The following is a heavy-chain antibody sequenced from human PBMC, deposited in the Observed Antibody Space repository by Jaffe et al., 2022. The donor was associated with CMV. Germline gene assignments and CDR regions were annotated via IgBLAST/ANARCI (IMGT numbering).Heavy chain of an antibody. D-gene: IGHD6-13*01. CDR1: GFTFSSYG. J-gene: IGHJ6*02. Sequence: QVQLVESGGGVVQPGRSLRLSCAASGFTFSSYGMHWVRQAPGKGLEWVAVIWYDGSNKYYADSVKGRFTISRDNSKNTLYLQMNSLRAEDTAVYYCARDLYSSSWASLINYYYYYGMDVWGQGTTVTVSS. CDR3: ARDLYSSSWASLINYYYYYGMDV. V-gene: IGHV3-33*01. CDR2: IWYDGSNK.